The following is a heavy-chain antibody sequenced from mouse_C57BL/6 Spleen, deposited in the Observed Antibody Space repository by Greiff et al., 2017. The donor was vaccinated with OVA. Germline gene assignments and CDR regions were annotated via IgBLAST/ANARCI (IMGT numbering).Heavy chain of an antibody. J-gene: IGHJ2*01. CDR1: GYTFTSYW. CDR2: IDPSDSYT. CDR3: ARGLYYGSSSHYFDY. Sequence: QVQLQQSGAELVKPGASVKLSCKASGYTFTSYWMQWVKQRPGQGLEWIGEIDPSDSYTNYNQKFKGKATLTVDTSSSTAYMQLSSLTSEDSAVYYCARGLYYGSSSHYFDYWGQGTTLTVSS. D-gene: IGHD1-1*01. V-gene: IGHV1-50*01.